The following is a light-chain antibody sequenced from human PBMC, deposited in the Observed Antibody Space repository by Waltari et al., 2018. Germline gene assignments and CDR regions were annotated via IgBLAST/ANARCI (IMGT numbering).Light chain of an antibody. J-gene: IGLJ1*01. Sequence: QSGLTQPASVSGSPGQSITISCTGASSDVGNYNLVSWYQQYPGKAPKPMVYEVTERTSGVSDRFSGSKSGNTASLTIFGLQSEDEADYYCCSYAGLGIYVFGTGTKVTVL. CDR1: SSDVGNYNL. CDR3: CSYAGLGIYV. CDR2: EVT. V-gene: IGLV2-23*02.